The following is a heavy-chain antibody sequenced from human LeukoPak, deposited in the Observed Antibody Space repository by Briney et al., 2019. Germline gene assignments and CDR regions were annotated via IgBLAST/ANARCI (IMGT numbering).Heavy chain of an antibody. J-gene: IGHJ5*02. CDR1: GGTFSSYA. D-gene: IGHD5-18*01. CDR3: ARDGYSYGYVWFDP. CDR2: IIPIFGTA. V-gene: IGHV1-69*13. Sequence: SVKVSCKASGGTFSSYAISWVRQAPGQGLEWMGGIIPIFGTANYAQKFQGRVTITADESTSTAYMELSSLRSEDTAVYYCARDGYSYGYVWFDPWGQGTLVTVSS.